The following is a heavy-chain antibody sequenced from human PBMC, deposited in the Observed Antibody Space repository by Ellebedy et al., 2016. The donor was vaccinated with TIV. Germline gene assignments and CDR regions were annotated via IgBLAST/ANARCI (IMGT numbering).Heavy chain of an antibody. CDR3: ARATVTPILDY. Sequence: GESLKISCAASGFTVSSHFMTWVRQPPGKGLEWVSVIYGGGTTYYANSVQGRFTIPSQKSKNSLDLQMNNLRVEDTAVYYCARATVTPILDYWGQGTLVTVSS. V-gene: IGHV3-53*04. CDR2: IYGGGTT. CDR1: GFTVSSHF. D-gene: IGHD4-17*01. J-gene: IGHJ4*02.